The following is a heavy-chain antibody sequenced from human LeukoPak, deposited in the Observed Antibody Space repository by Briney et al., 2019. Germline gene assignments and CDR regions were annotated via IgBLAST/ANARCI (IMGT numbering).Heavy chain of an antibody. CDR3: AREHRYSSSWYRFDP. CDR2: ISYDGSNK. D-gene: IGHD6-13*01. Sequence: GGSLRLSCAASGFTFSSYGMHWVRQAPGKGLEWVAVISYDGSNKYYADSVKGRFTISRDNSKNTLYLQMNSLRAEDTAVYYCAREHRYSSSWYRFDPWGQGTLVTVSS. V-gene: IGHV3-30*03. J-gene: IGHJ5*02. CDR1: GFTFSSYG.